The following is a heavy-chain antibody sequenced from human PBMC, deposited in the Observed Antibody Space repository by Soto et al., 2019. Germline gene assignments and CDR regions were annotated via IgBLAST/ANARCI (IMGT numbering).Heavy chain of an antibody. Sequence: EASVKVSCKASGYTFTSYGISWVRQAPGQGLEWMGWISAYNGNTNYAQKLQGRVTMTTDTSTSTAYMELRSLRSDDTAVYYCGRGYYDFWSGYPRSYYYMDVWGKGTTVTVSS. CDR2: ISAYNGNT. V-gene: IGHV1-18*01. D-gene: IGHD3-3*01. J-gene: IGHJ6*03. CDR3: GRGYYDFWSGYPRSYYYMDV. CDR1: GYTFTSYG.